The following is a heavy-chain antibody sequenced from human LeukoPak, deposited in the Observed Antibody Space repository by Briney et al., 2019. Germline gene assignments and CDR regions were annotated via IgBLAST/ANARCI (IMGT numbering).Heavy chain of an antibody. D-gene: IGHD2-15*01. J-gene: IGHJ3*02. CDR2: ISGSGGST. CDR3: ARESVVVVAATYAFDI. CDR1: GFTFGAYA. V-gene: IGHV3-23*01. Sequence: GGSLRLSCAASGFTFGAYAMSWVRQAPGKGLEWVSAISGSGGSTAYADSVKGRFTISRDNSKNTLYLHMNSLRAEDTAVDYCARESVVVVAATYAFDIWGQGTMVTVSS.